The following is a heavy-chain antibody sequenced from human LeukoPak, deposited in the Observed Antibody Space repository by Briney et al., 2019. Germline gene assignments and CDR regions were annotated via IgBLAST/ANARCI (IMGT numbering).Heavy chain of an antibody. Sequence: ASVKVSCKASGYTFTSYDINWVRQATGQGLEWMGWMNPNSGNTGYAQKFQGRVTMTRNTSISTAYMELSSLRSEDTAVYYRARVGYSSGWYRFDYWGQGTLVTVSS. CDR1: GYTFTSYD. J-gene: IGHJ4*02. CDR3: ARVGYSSGWYRFDY. CDR2: MNPNSGNT. V-gene: IGHV1-8*01. D-gene: IGHD6-19*01.